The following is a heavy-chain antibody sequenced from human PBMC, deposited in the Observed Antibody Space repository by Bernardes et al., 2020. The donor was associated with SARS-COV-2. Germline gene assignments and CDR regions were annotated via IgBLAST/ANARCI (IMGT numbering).Heavy chain of an antibody. D-gene: IGHD3-9*01. J-gene: IGHJ4*02. CDR2: ISGSGGST. V-gene: IGHV3-23*01. CDR1: GFTFSSYA. Sequence: GSLRLSCAASGFTFSSYAMSWVRQAPGKGLEWVSAISGSGGSTYYADSVKGRFTISRDNSKNTLYLQMNSLRAEDTAVYYCAKGRLRYFDWLSSCDYWGQGTLVTVSS. CDR3: AKGRLRYFDWLSSCDY.